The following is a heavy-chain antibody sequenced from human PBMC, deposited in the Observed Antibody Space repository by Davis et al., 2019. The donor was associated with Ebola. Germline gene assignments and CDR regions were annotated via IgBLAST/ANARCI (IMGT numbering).Heavy chain of an antibody. Sequence: SSVHVSLQASRCTLSSYAISWVRQAPGQGLEWVGRIIPILGIANYAQKFPGRVTITADKSTSTAYMELSSLRSEDTAVYYCARDTVVSPMDVWGQGTTVTVSS. D-gene: IGHD2-2*01. CDR2: IIPILGIA. CDR1: RCTLSSYA. V-gene: IGHV1-69*04. J-gene: IGHJ6*02. CDR3: ARDTVVSPMDV.